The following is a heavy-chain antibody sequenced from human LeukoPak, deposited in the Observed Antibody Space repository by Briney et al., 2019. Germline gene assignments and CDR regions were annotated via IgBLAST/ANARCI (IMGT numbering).Heavy chain of an antibody. J-gene: IGHJ4*02. Sequence: PGGSLRLSCAASGFTFSSYWMTWVRQAPGKGLGWVANINQDGSEMNYVDSVKGRFTISRDNAKNSLFLQMNSLRVEDTAVYYCARPWYSSSWYPFDYRGQGNLVTVSS. D-gene: IGHD6-13*01. CDR1: GFTFSSYW. CDR3: ARPWYSSSWYPFDY. CDR2: INQDGSEM. V-gene: IGHV3-7*01.